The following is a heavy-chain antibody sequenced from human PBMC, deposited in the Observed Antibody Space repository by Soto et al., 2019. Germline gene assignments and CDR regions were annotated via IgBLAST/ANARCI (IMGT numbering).Heavy chain of an antibody. Sequence: QVQLVQSGAEVKKTGASVKVSCIASGYPFTTYYIHWVRQAPGQGLEWMGIINPTGGSTTYAQKFQGRVTRTRGTSTSTVYMGRCSLRSEDTAVYYCARSDFDCLSQARYYFDYWGRGTLVTVSS. V-gene: IGHV1-46*01. CDR3: ARSDFDCLSQARYYFDY. CDR1: GYPFTTYY. D-gene: IGHD3-9*01. J-gene: IGHJ4*02. CDR2: INPTGGST.